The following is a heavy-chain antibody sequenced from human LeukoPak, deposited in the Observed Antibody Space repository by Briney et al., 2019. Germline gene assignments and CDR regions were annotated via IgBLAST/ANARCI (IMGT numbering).Heavy chain of an antibody. D-gene: IGHD2-15*01. CDR3: AKDRLSATGLIDY. CDR1: GFTFISDA. V-gene: IGHV3-23*01. Sequence: GGSLRLSCAASGFTFISDAMTWVRQPPGKGLEWVSGISGSGGSTYYADSVKGRFTISRDNSKNTLYLQMNSLRAEDTAVYYCAKDRLSATGLIDYWGQGTLVTVSS. J-gene: IGHJ4*02. CDR2: ISGSGGST.